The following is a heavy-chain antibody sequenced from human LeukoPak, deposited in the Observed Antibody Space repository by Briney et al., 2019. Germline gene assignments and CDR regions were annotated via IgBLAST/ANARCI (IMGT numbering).Heavy chain of an antibody. Sequence: VASVKVSCKASGGTFSRYAISWVRQAPGQGLEWMGGIIPIFGTANYAQKFQGRLTITSDESTSTAYMELSSLRSEDTAVYYCASYYCSSTSCSRPDAFDIWGQGTMVTVSS. CDR2: IIPIFGTA. J-gene: IGHJ3*02. CDR1: GGTFSRYA. CDR3: ASYYCSSTSCSRPDAFDI. D-gene: IGHD2-2*01. V-gene: IGHV1-69*13.